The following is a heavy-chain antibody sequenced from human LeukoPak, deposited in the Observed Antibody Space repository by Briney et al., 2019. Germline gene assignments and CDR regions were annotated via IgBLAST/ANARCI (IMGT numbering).Heavy chain of an antibody. V-gene: IGHV4-4*02. Sequence: SETLSLTCAVSGGSISSSNWWTWVRQPPGKGLEWIGEIYHSGSTDYNPSLKSRVTISVDTSKNQFSLRLKSVTAADTAVYYCAKQDPAAGSDYWGQGTLVTVSS. CDR3: AKQDPAAGSDY. D-gene: IGHD6-13*01. CDR2: IYHSGST. CDR1: GGSISSSNW. J-gene: IGHJ4*02.